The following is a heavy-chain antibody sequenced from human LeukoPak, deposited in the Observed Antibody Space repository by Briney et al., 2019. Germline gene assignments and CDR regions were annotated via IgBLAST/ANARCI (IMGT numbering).Heavy chain of an antibody. J-gene: IGHJ6*03. CDR3: ARRGYYMDV. CDR1: GVSISSTTYY. CDR2: IYYSGTT. V-gene: IGHV4-39*01. Sequence: SETLSLTCTVSGVSISSTTYYWGWIRQPPGKGLEWIGTIYYSGTTRYNPSLKSRVAISVDTSKNQFSLNLSSVTVADTAVYYCARRGYYMDVWGKGITVTVSS.